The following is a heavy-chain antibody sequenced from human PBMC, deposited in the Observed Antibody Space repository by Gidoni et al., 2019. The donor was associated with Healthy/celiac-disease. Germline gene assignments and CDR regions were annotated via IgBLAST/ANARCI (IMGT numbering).Heavy chain of an antibody. CDR2: IKQDGSEK. CDR3: ARRQGDYKGQSYYYYYGMDV. V-gene: IGHV3-7*01. D-gene: IGHD4-17*01. J-gene: IGHJ6*02. Sequence: EVQLVESGGGLVQPGGSLRLSCAASGFTFSSYWMSWVSQAPGKGLECVDNIKQDGSEKYYVDSVKSRFTISRDNAKNSLYLQMNSLRAEDTAVYYCARRQGDYKGQSYYYYYGMDVWGQGTTVTVSS. CDR1: GFTFSSYW.